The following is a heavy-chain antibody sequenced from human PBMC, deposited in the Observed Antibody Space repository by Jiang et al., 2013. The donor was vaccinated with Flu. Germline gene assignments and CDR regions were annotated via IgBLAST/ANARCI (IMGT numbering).Heavy chain of an antibody. Sequence: VQLVESGGGVVQSGRSLRLSCAASGFTFSSYGMHWVRQAPGKGLEWVAVIWYDGTNQYYASSVRGRFTISRDDSKNTLYLQMNSLRAEDTAVYYCARPKTVGATNQWYFDLWGLAPWSLSPQ. J-gene: IGHJ2*01. V-gene: IGHV3-33*01. D-gene: IGHD1-26*01. CDR1: GFTFSSYG. CDR3: ARPKTVGATNQWYFDL. CDR2: IWYDGTNQ.